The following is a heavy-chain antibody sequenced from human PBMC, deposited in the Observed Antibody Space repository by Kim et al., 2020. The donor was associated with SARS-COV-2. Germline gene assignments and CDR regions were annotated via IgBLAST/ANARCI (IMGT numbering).Heavy chain of an antibody. CDR3: AKDRQAGGTCFDY. Sequence: GGSLRLSCAASGFTFDDYAMHWVRQAPGKGLEWVSGISWNSGSIGHADSVKGRFTISRDNAKNSLYLQMNSLRAEDTALYYCAKDRQAGGTCFDYWGQGTLVTVSS. D-gene: IGHD6-13*01. CDR1: GFTFDDYA. CDR2: ISWNSGSI. V-gene: IGHV3-9*01. J-gene: IGHJ4*02.